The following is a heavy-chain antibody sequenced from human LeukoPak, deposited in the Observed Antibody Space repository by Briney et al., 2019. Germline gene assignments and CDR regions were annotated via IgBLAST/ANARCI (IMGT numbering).Heavy chain of an antibody. V-gene: IGHV1-69*04. D-gene: IGHD3-22*01. CDR3: TRDGTYYYDSSGYYYAFDP. Sequence: ASVKVSCKASGGTFSSYAIRWVRQAPGQGLEWMGRIIPILGIANYAQKFQGRVTITADKSTSTAYMELSSLRSEDTAVYYCTRDGTYYYDSSGYYYAFDPWGQGTLVTVSS. J-gene: IGHJ5*02. CDR1: GGTFSSYA. CDR2: IIPILGIA.